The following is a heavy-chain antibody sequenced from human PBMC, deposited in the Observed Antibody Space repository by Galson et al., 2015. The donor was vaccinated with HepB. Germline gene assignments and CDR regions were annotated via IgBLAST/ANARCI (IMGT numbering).Heavy chain of an antibody. V-gene: IGHV4-31*03. CDR1: GGSISSGGYY. Sequence: TLSLTCTVSGGSISSGGYYWSWIRQHPGKGLEWIGYIYYSGSTYYNPSLKSRVTISVDTSKNQFSLKLSSVTAADTAVYYCVSSPLTYYYDSSGYFAFDIWGQGTMVTVSS. J-gene: IGHJ3*02. CDR3: VSSPLTYYYDSSGYFAFDI. D-gene: IGHD3-22*01. CDR2: IYYSGST.